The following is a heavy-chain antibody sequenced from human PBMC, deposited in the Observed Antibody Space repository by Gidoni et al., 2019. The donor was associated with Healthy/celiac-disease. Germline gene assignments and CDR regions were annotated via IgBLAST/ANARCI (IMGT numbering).Heavy chain of an antibody. J-gene: IGHJ6*02. Sequence: EVQLVESVGGLVQPGGSLSLSCAASGFTFRSYSMNWVRQAPGKGLEWVSYISSSSSTIYYADSVKGRFTISRDNAKNSLYLQMNSLRAEETAVYYCAREGMVRGVIITYYYYGMDVWGQGTTVTVSS. CDR3: AREGMVRGVIITYYYYGMDV. CDR1: GFTFRSYS. D-gene: IGHD3-10*01. CDR2: ISSSSSTI. V-gene: IGHV3-48*04.